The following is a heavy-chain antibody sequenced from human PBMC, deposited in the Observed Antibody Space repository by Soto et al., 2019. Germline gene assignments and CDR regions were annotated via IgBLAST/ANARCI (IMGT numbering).Heavy chain of an antibody. CDR3: AKDPFSSSVNWFDP. CDR1: GFTFSSYD. D-gene: IGHD6-13*01. V-gene: IGHV3-23*01. Sequence: GGSLRLSCAASGFTFSSYDMSWVRQAPGKGLQWVSVITDSGGGTYYSDSAKGRFTTSRDNSKNTQYLLMSSLGAEDTAVYYCAKDPFSSSVNWFDPWGQGTLVTVSS. CDR2: ITDSGGGT. J-gene: IGHJ5*02.